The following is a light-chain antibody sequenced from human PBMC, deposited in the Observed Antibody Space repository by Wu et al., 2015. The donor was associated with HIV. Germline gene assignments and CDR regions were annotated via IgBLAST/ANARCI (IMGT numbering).Light chain of an antibody. V-gene: IGKV3-20*01. CDR1: QTVNTKN. Sequence: EIVLTQSPGTLSLSPGERVTLSCRASQTVNTKNLAWYQQKIGQPPRLLIYGSSIRATGIPDRFSGSGSGTDFSLTISRLEPEDFAVYYCQRYGSSSYTFGQGTKLE. J-gene: IGKJ2*01. CDR3: QRYGSSSYT. CDR2: GSS.